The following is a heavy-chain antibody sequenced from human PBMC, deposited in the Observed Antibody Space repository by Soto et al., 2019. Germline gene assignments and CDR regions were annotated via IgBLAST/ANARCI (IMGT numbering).Heavy chain of an antibody. CDR3: ARLVVPAARTQNWFDP. V-gene: IGHV4-39*01. CDR1: GGSISSSSYY. Sequence: SXTLSLTCTVSGGSISSSSYYCGWILQPPGKGLEWIGSIYYSGSTYYNPSLKSRVTISVDTSKNQFSLKLSSVTAADTAVYYCARLVVPAARTQNWFDPWGQGTLVTSPQ. J-gene: IGHJ5*02. CDR2: IYYSGST. D-gene: IGHD2-2*01.